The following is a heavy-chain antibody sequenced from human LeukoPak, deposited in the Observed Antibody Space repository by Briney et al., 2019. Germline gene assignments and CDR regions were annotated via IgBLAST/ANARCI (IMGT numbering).Heavy chain of an antibody. Sequence: ASVKVSCKASGYSFTGYYLHWVRQAPGQGLEWLGWINPKSGGTNYAQNFQDRVTMTRGTSISTAYMELSRLRSDDTAVHYCARDEGREYSSSTWGQGTLVTISS. V-gene: IGHV1-2*02. CDR3: ARDEGREYSSST. CDR2: INPKSGGT. CDR1: GYSFTGYY. J-gene: IGHJ5*02. D-gene: IGHD6-6*01.